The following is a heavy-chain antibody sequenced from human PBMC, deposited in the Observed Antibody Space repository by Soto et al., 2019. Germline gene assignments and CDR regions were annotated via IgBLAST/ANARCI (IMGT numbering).Heavy chain of an antibody. CDR2: IYSDGST. V-gene: IGHV3-66*01. D-gene: IGHD3-3*01. J-gene: IGHJ4*02. Sequence: EVQAVESGGGLVQPGGSLRLSCAASGFAVSDNYMSWVRQAPGKGLEWVSFIYSDGSTYYADSVKGRFTISRDNSENTVSLQMSSLRVDDTALYYCAREWRNYFDSWGRGTLVTVSS. CDR3: AREWRNYFDS. CDR1: GFAVSDNY.